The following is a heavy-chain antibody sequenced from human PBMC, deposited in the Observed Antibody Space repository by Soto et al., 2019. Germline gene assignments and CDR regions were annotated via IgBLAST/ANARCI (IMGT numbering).Heavy chain of an antibody. Sequence: PGGSLRLSCAASGFTFSSYSMNWVRQAPGKGLEWVSSISSSSSYIYYADSVKGRFTISRDNAKNSLYLQMNSLRAEDTAVYYRARDEPRRGTDAFDIWGQGTMVTVSS. J-gene: IGHJ3*02. D-gene: IGHD1-1*01. CDR2: ISSSSSYI. CDR1: GFTFSSYS. V-gene: IGHV3-21*01. CDR3: ARDEPRRGTDAFDI.